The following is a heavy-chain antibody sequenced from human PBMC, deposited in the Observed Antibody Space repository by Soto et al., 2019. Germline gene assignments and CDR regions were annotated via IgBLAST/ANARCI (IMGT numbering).Heavy chain of an antibody. CDR1: GFTFSIYA. CDR2: IIPSGGDT. D-gene: IGHD2-15*01. CDR3: VKSDRKDF. Sequence: EVQLLESGGGLVQPGGSLRLSCAASGFTFSIYAVSWVRQATGKGLEWVSAIIPSGGDTYYADSVTGRFTISRDNSRDTLYLQMNSLRADDSAVYYCVKSDRKDFWGQGTLVTVSS. V-gene: IGHV3-23*01. J-gene: IGHJ4*02.